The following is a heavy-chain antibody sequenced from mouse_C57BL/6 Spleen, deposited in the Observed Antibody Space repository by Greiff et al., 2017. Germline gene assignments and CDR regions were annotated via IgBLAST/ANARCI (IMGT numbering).Heavy chain of an antibody. CDR3: ARHGDGDYYGTSRGYFDV. V-gene: IGHV1-62-2*01. Sequence: QVHVKQSGAELVKPGASVKLSCKASGYTFTEYTIHWVKQRSGQGLEWIGWFYPGSGSIKYNEKFKVKATLTADKSSSTVYMELSRLTSEDSAVYFCARHGDGDYYGTSRGYFDVWGTGTTVTVSS. J-gene: IGHJ1*03. CDR1: GYTFTEYT. CDR2: FYPGSGSI. D-gene: IGHD1-1*01.